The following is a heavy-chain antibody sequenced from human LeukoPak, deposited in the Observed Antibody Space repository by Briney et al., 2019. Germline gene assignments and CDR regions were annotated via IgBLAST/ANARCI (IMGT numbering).Heavy chain of an antibody. V-gene: IGHV1-18*01. CDR3: ARDYCTRGGDCYKEDLFDP. CDR1: GYTFGIYG. Sequence: ASVKASCKASGYTFGIYGISWVRQAPGQGLEWMAWISPYDGDTNYAQKFEGRVTMTTETSTNTAYMELRSLRSDDTAIYYCARDYCTRGGDCYKEDLFDPWGQGTLVTVSA. J-gene: IGHJ5*02. D-gene: IGHD2-21*02. CDR2: ISPYDGDT.